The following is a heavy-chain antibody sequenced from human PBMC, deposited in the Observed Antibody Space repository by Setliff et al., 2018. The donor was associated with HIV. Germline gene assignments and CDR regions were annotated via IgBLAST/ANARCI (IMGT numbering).Heavy chain of an antibody. J-gene: IGHJ4*02. CDR3: ARVRLYNTALDY. Sequence: GGSLRLSCAASGFTFNTYAMSWVRQAPGKGLEWVSVISGSGGSTFYADSVKGRFTISRDNSKNTLYLQMNGLRAEDTAVYYCARVRLYNTALDYWGQGTLVTVSS. CDR1: GFTFNTYA. V-gene: IGHV3-23*01. CDR2: ISGSGGST. D-gene: IGHD3-3*01.